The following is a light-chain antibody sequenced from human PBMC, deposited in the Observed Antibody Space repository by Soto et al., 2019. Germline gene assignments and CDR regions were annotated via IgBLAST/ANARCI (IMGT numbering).Light chain of an antibody. CDR3: SSYTNRRTWV. J-gene: IGLJ3*02. CDR2: EVT. V-gene: IGLV2-14*01. Sequence: QSALTQPASVSGSPGQSIAISCTGSSSDIGIYKYVSWYQQHPGKVPKLIIYEVTNRPSGVSNRFSGSKSGNTASLTISGLQAEDEADYYCSSYTNRRTWVFGGGTQLTVL. CDR1: SSDIGIYKY.